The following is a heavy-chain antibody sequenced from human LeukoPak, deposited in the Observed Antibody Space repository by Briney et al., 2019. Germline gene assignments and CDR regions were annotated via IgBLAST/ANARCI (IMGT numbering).Heavy chain of an antibody. CDR1: GFTFSIYG. CDR3: ARGRIELTYYFDY. Sequence: PGRSLRLSCAASGFTFSIYGMHWVRQAPGKGLEWVAVISYDGSNKYYADSVKGRFTISRDNSKNTLYLQMNSLRAEDTAVYYCARGRIELTYYFDYWGQGTLVTVSS. CDR2: ISYDGSNK. D-gene: IGHD3-10*01. V-gene: IGHV3-30*03. J-gene: IGHJ4*02.